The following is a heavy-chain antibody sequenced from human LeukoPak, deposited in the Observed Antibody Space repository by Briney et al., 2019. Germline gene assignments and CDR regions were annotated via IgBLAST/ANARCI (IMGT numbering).Heavy chain of an antibody. V-gene: IGHV3-23*01. Sequence: GGPLRLSCAASGFTFSSYAMSWVRQAPGKGLEWVSAIRDGGGAYYADSVKGRITISRDNSKNTLYLQMNSLRAEDTAIYYCAKSFAGAVAGSRGLDYWGQGTLVPVST. CDR2: IRDGGGA. J-gene: IGHJ4*02. D-gene: IGHD6-19*01. CDR3: AKSFAGAVAGSRGLDY. CDR1: GFTFSSYA.